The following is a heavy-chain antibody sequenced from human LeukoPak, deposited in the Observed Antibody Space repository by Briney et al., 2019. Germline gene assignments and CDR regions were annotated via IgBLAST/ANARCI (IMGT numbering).Heavy chain of an antibody. Sequence: PSETLPLTCTVSGGSISSGSYYWSWIRQPAGKGLEWIGYIYYSGSTNYNPSFKSRVTISVDTSKNQFSLKLSSVTAADTAVYYCARVIAAAGFLTLDYWGQGTLVTVSS. CDR2: IYYSGST. CDR3: ARVIAAAGFLTLDY. J-gene: IGHJ4*02. V-gene: IGHV4-61*10. D-gene: IGHD6-13*01. CDR1: GGSISSGSYY.